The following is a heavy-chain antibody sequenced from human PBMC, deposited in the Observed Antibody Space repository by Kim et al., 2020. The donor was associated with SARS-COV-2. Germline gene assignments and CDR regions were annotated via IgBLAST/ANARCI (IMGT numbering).Heavy chain of an antibody. CDR3: ARGRVYYYDMDV. CDR2: IYYSGTT. V-gene: IGHV4-61*01. CDR1: GGSVNSGSHY. Sequence: SETLSLTCTVSGGSVNSGSHYWNWVRQPPGKGLEWIGYIYYSGTTTYNPSLKSRVTISMDTSNNQFSLRLTSVTAADTALYYCARGRVYYYDMDVWGQGATVTVSS. J-gene: IGHJ6*02.